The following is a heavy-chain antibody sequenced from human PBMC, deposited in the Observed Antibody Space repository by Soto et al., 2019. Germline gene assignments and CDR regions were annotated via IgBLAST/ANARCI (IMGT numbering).Heavy chain of an antibody. D-gene: IGHD3-22*01. J-gene: IGHJ4*02. CDR2: VNPNSGDT. CDR3: ARDLAALYDSSGYYLDF. Sequence: ASVKVSCKASGYTFTGHYMHWVRQVPGQGLEWMGWVNPNSGDTDYAQTFKGRVTVTTDTSINTAYMELSSLRSDDTAVYYCARDLAALYDSSGYYLDFWGQGTLVTVSS. V-gene: IGHV1-2*02. CDR1: GYTFTGHY.